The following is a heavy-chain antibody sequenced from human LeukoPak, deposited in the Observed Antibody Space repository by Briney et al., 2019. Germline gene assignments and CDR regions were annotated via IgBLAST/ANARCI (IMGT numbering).Heavy chain of an antibody. CDR1: GGSISSGGYY. Sequence: SETLSLTCTVSGGSISSGGYYWSWIRQHPGKGLEWIGYIYYSGSTYYNPSLKSRVTISVDASKNQFSLKLSSVTAADTAVYYCARTTPRTGTYFDYWGQGTLVTVSS. CDR3: ARTTPRTGTYFDY. V-gene: IGHV4-31*03. J-gene: IGHJ4*02. D-gene: IGHD1-1*01. CDR2: IYYSGST.